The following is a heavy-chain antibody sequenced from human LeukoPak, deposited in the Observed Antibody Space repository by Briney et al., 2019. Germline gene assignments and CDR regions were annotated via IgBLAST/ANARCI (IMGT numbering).Heavy chain of an antibody. CDR3: ARGSGISRFDP. D-gene: IGHD1-14*01. CDR2: IYTSGST. CDR1: GGSISSGSYY. J-gene: IGHJ5*02. V-gene: IGHV4-61*02. Sequence: RASETLSLTCTVSGGSISSGSYYWSWIRQPAGKGLEWIGRIYTSGSTNYNPSLKSRVTISVDTSKNQFSLKLSSVTAADTAVYYCARGSGISRFDPWGQGTLVTVSS.